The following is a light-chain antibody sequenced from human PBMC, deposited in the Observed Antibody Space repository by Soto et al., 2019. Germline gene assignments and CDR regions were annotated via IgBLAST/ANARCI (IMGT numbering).Light chain of an antibody. CDR2: AAF. V-gene: IGKV1-27*01. J-gene: IGKJ4*01. CDR1: RDIGNY. CDR3: QIYDGAPLT. Sequence: DIQMIQSPSSLSASVGDRVTITCRATRDIGNYLAWYQQKPGKVPELLICAAFTLQSRVPSRFSGSGSGTTFTLTISSLQPEDAATYYCQIYDGAPLTFGGGTKVEIK.